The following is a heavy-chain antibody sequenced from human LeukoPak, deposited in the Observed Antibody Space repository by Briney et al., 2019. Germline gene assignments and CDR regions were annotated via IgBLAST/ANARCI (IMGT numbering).Heavy chain of an antibody. D-gene: IGHD6-6*01. V-gene: IGHV4-4*09. CDR3: ARSYSSSSDWFDP. CDR2: VYTSGST. J-gene: IGHJ5*02. Sequence: PSETLSLTCTVSGGSISSYYWSWIRQPPGKGLEWIGYVYTSGSTNYNPSLKSRVTISVDTSKNQFSLKLSSVTAADTAVYYCARSYSSSSDWFDPWGQGTLVTVSS. CDR1: GGSISSYY.